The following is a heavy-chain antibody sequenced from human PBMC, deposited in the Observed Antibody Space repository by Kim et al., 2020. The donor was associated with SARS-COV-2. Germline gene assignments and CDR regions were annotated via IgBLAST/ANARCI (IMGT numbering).Heavy chain of an antibody. V-gene: IGHV3-30*18. Sequence: GGSLRLSCAASGFTFSSYGMHWVRQAPGKGLEWVAVISYGGSNKYYADSVKGRFTISRDNSKNTLYLQMNSLRAEDTAVYYCAKESGSGSYYAWTYYYYGMDVWGRGTTVTVSS. CDR3: AKESGSGSYYAWTYYYYGMDV. J-gene: IGHJ6*02. CDR2: ISYGGSNK. CDR1: GFTFSSYG. D-gene: IGHD3-10*01.